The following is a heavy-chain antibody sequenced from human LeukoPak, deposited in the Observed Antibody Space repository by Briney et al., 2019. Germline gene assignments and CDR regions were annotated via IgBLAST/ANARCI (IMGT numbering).Heavy chain of an antibody. CDR1: GFTFSTYS. CDR2: ISSSSRAI. D-gene: IGHD2-15*01. Sequence: PGGSLRLSCAASGFTFSTYSMNWVRQAPGKGLEWVSYISSSSRAIYYADSVKGRFTISRDNAKNSLYLQMNSLRAEDTAVYYCAKKVVAGVIGAQYCDYWGQGTLVTV. V-gene: IGHV3-48*01. J-gene: IGHJ4*02. CDR3: AKKVVAGVIGAQYCDY.